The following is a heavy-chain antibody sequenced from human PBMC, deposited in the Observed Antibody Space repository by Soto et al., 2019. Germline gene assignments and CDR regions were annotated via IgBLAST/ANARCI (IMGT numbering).Heavy chain of an antibody. CDR1: GFPFSSYA. CDR3: AKEGGMGKTNWFDP. Sequence: EVRLLQSGGGLMQPGGSLRLSCVTSGFPFSSYALTWVRQAPGKGLEWVSTISGRGDSAYYADSVKGRFTISRDKSKNTLHRQMDSLRAEDTAVYYCAKEGGMGKTNWFDPWGQGALVTVSS. V-gene: IGHV3-23*01. J-gene: IGHJ5*02. CDR2: ISGRGDSA.